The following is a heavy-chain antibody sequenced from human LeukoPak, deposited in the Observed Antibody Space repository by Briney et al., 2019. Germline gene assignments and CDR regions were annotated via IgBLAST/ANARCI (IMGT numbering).Heavy chain of an antibody. CDR3: ATSSGYSLYYFDY. D-gene: IGHD3-22*01. J-gene: IGHJ4*02. CDR2: IYSSGST. V-gene: IGHV4-61*02. CDR1: GGSISSGSYY. Sequence: SETLSLTCTVSGGSISSGSYYWTWIRQPAGKGVELIGRIYSSGSTNYNPSLKSRVTISVDTSKNQFSLKLSSVTAADTAVYYCATSSGYSLYYFDYWGQGTLVTVSS.